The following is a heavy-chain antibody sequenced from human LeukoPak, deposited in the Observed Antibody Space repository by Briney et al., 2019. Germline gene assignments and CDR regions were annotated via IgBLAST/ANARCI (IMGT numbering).Heavy chain of an antibody. V-gene: IGHV3-23*01. CDR3: ARRGESASYGDFRFDY. Sequence: GGSLRLSCAASGFTFSNYAMSWVRQAPGRGLEWVSAISGSSGLTYYADSVKGRFTISRDNSKNTLFLQMNSLRAEDTAVYYCARRGESASYGDFRFDYWGQGTLVTVSS. D-gene: IGHD4-17*01. CDR2: ISGSSGLT. J-gene: IGHJ4*02. CDR1: GFTFSNYA.